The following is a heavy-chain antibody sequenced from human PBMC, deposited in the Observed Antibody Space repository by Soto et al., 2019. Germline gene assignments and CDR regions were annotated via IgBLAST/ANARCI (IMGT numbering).Heavy chain of an antibody. CDR2: INCDNGNT. Sequence: QVQLVQSGADVKKPGASVKVSCKTSGYNFIENAVHWVRQAPGQGLEWMGWINCDNGNTKYSRKMQGSLTISRDKSATTVYMELSALTSEDTAVYFCARDDVGSAWPYWGQGTLVSVSS. CDR1: GYNFIENA. J-gene: IGHJ4*02. CDR3: ARDDVGSAWPY. V-gene: IGHV1-3*01. D-gene: IGHD6-19*01.